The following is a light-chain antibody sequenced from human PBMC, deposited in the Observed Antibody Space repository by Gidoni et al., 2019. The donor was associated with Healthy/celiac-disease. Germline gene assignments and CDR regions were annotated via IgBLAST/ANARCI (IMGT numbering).Light chain of an antibody. Sequence: EILLTQSPATLSLSPGESATLACSNSQRVSSYLACYQQKPGQPRRLLIDDASNRATGIPARFSGSGSAKDFTLTSSSLEPEDSAVYYRQYRSNWLTFGPGTKVDIK. V-gene: IGKV3-11*01. J-gene: IGKJ3*01. CDR2: DAS. CDR1: QRVSSY. CDR3: QYRSNWLT.